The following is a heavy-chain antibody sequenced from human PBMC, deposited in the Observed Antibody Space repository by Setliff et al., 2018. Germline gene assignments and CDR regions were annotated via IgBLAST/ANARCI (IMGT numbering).Heavy chain of an antibody. CDR2: IHYSGST. J-gene: IGHJ4*02. D-gene: IGHD2-15*01. Sequence: SETLSPTCTVSGDSISGDYWSWIRQPPGKGLEWIGFIHYSGSTNYNPSLKSRVTISLDTPKNQFSLRLSSVTAADTAVYYCARTRYGLGGRPYWGQGTLVTVPQ. CDR1: GDSISGDY. CDR3: ARTRYGLGGRPY. V-gene: IGHV4-59*01.